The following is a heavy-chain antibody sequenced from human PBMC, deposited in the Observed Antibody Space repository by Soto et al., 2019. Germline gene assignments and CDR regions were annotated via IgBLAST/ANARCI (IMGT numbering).Heavy chain of an antibody. CDR1: GYTFTDYA. CDR3: AIGSRMWTPDY. D-gene: IGHD2-21*01. J-gene: IGHJ4*02. Sequence: QVQLVQSGAEVKKPGASVKVFCKASGYTFTDYAIHWVRQAPGQRLELMGWIAPGNGNTKYSQNFQGRVTITRDTSATTAYMELSSLRSEDTAVYYCAIGSRMWTPDYWGQGTLVTVSS. V-gene: IGHV1-3*01. CDR2: IAPGNGNT.